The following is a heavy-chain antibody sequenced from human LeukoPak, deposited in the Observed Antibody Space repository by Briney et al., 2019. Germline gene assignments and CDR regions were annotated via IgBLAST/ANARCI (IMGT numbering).Heavy chain of an antibody. CDR3: AKSYYDSSGYYYVSYFDN. Sequence: GGSLRLSCAASGFTFSSYGTHWVRQAPGKGLEWVAFIRYDGSNKYYADSVKGRFTISRDNSKNTLYLQMNSLRAEDTAVYYCAKSYYDSSGYYYVSYFDNWGQGTLVTVSS. CDR1: GFTFSSYG. D-gene: IGHD3-22*01. J-gene: IGHJ4*02. V-gene: IGHV3-30*02. CDR2: IRYDGSNK.